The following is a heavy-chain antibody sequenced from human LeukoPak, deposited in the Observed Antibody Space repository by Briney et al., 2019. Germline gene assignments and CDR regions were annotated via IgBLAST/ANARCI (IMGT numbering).Heavy chain of an antibody. Sequence: PSETLSLTCTVSGGSISSYYWSWIRQPPGKGLEWIGYIYYSGSTNYNPSLKSRVTISVDTSKNQFSLKLSSVTAADTAVYYCARYYYGYFDYWGQGTLVTVSS. CDR1: GGSISSYY. V-gene: IGHV4-59*01. J-gene: IGHJ4*02. CDR3: ARYYYGYFDY. CDR2: IYYSGST. D-gene: IGHD2/OR15-2a*01.